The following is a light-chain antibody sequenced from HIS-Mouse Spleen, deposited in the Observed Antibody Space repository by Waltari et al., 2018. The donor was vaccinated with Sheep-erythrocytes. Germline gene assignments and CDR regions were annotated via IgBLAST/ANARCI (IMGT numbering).Light chain of an antibody. CDR1: QSVRSY. V-gene: IGKV3-11*01. Sequence: EIVLTQSPATLSLSPGERATLSRRASQSVRSYLAWYQQNPGQAPRLLISDASNRATGIPARFSGSGSGTDFTLTISSLEPEDFAVYYCQQRSNWPPLTFGGGTKVEIK. J-gene: IGKJ4*01. CDR2: DAS. CDR3: QQRSNWPPLT.